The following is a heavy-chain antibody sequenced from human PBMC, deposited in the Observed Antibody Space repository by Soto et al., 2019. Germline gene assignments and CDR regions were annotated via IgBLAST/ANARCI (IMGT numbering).Heavy chain of an antibody. CDR2: VAQSGFT. V-gene: IGHV4-4*02. D-gene: IGHD5-12*01. CDR3: ARNRYGGYDFDS. CDR1: GITFNTYAM. Sequence: VQLLESGGGLVQPGGSLKLSCAASGITFNTYAMSWVRQSPGKGLEWIGEVAQSGFTSYNPSLKSRLTISQDRSNNQFSLRLTSVTAADTAVYYCARNRYGGYDFDSWGQGTLVTVSS. J-gene: IGHJ4*02.